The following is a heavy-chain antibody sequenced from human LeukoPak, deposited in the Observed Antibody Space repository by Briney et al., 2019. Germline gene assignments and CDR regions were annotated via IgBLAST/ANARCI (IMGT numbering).Heavy chain of an antibody. CDR2: IYYSGST. CDR1: GGSISSSSYY. Sequence: PSETLSLTCTVSGGSISSSSYYWGWIRQPPGKGLEWIGNIYYSGSTYYNPSLKSRVTISVDTSKDQYSLKLSSVTAADTAVYYCAEETTGYERYWGQGTLVTVSS. CDR3: AEETTGYERY. J-gene: IGHJ4*02. V-gene: IGHV4-39*07. D-gene: IGHD4-17*01.